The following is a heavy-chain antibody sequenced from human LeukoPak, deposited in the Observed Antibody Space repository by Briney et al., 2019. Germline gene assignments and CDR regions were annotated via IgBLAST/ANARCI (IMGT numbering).Heavy chain of an antibody. V-gene: IGHV4-61*01. D-gene: IGHD3-10*01. J-gene: IGHJ6*04. CDR2: IYYSGST. CDR1: GGSFSSGSYY. Sequence: SETLSLSCTVSGGSFSSGSYYWGWIRQPPGKGLGWIGYIYYSGSTNYNPSLKSRVTISVDTSKNQFSLKLSSVTAADTAVYYCARDYYGSGSFYYDYGMDVWGKGTTVTVSS. CDR3: ARDYYGSGSFYYDYGMDV.